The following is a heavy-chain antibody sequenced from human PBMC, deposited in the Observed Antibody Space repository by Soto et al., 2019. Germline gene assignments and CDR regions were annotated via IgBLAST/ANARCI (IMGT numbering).Heavy chain of an antibody. CDR1: GGTFSSYA. CDR3: AGHSSGVPGYYYGMDV. Sequence: QVQLVQSGAEVKKPGSSVKVSCKASGGTFSSYAISWVRQAPGQGLEWMGGIIPIFDTADNAQKFQGRVTITADASTNTADMELGSLRSEDTAVYYCAGHSSGVPGYYYGMDVWGQGTTVTVSS. CDR2: IIPIFDTA. J-gene: IGHJ6*02. D-gene: IGHD3-22*01. V-gene: IGHV1-69*12.